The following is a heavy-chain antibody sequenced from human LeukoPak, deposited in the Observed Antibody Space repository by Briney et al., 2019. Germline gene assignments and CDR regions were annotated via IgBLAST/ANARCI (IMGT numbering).Heavy chain of an antibody. V-gene: IGHV3-73*01. Sequence: PGGPLTLPCTGSGYSLSRSALHWVRHASRHGLELVGRIRSKSNDYATVYAAPMKGRFTISRNDSKNTTYMEMNSLKPADTAVYYCTSSMDFWGGYLDSWGQGTLVTVSS. D-gene: IGHD3-3*01. CDR2: IRSKSNDYAT. CDR1: GYSLSRSA. CDR3: TSSMDFWGGYLDS. J-gene: IGHJ4*02.